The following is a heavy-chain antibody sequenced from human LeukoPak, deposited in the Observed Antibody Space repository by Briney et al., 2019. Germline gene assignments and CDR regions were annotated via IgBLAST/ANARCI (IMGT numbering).Heavy chain of an antibody. D-gene: IGHD3-3*01. CDR3: ARGPAGYYDFWSGYYSFDY. J-gene: IGHJ4*02. V-gene: IGHV3-66*01. CDR2: IYSGGST. CDR1: GFTVSSNY. Sequence: PGGSLSLSCAASGFTVSSNYMNGVRQAPGKGLEWVSVIYSGGSTYYADSVKGRFTISRENSKNTLYLQMNSVRAEDTTVYYCARGPAGYYDFWSGYYSFDYWGQGTLVTVSS.